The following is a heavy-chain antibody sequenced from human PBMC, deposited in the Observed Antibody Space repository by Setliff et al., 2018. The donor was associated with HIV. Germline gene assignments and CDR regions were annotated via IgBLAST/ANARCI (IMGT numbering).Heavy chain of an antibody. V-gene: IGHV4-38-2*02. CDR3: ARGASYGYFDY. CDR1: GDSISSDFY. D-gene: IGHD2-8*01. CDR2: IYHSGST. J-gene: IGHJ4*02. Sequence: PSETLSLTCTVSGDSISSDFYWGWIRQPPGKGLEWIGEIYHSGSTNYNPSLKSRVTISVDKSKNQFSLKLSSVTAADTAVYYCARGASYGYFDYWGQGTLVTVSS.